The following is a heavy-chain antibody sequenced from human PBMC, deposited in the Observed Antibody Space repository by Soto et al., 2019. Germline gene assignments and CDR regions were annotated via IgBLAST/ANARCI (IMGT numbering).Heavy chain of an antibody. CDR2: ISAYNGNT. Sequence: ASVKVSCKASGYTFTSYGISWVRQAPGQGLEWMGWISAYNGNTNYAQKLQGRVTMTTDTSTSTAYMELRSLRSDDTAVYYCARDLVQGSTRSGYYGMDVWGQGTTVTVSS. CDR1: GYTFTSYG. J-gene: IGHJ6*02. CDR3: ARDLVQGSTRSGYYGMDV. V-gene: IGHV1-18*01. D-gene: IGHD2-2*01.